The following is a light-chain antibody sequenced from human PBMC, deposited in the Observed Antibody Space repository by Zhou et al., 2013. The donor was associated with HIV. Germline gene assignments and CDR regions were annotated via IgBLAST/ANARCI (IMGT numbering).Light chain of an antibody. J-gene: IGKJ3*01. CDR2: GAS. CDR1: QGISSW. V-gene: IGKV1-12*01. Sequence: DIQMTQSPSSVSASVGDRVTITCRASQGISSWLAWYQQKPGKAPNLLIYGASTLQSGVPSRFSGGGSGANFTLTISCLQSEDFATYYCQHPWAFGPGTKVDIK. CDR3: QHPWA.